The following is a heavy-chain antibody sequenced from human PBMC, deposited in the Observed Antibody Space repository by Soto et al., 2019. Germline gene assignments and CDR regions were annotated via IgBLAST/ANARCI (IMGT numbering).Heavy chain of an antibody. CDR3: ARGPGGADAFDI. Sequence: ASVKVSCNASGYTFTSYAMHWVRQAPGQRLEWMGWINAGNGNTKYSQKFQGRVTITRDTSASTAYMGLSSLRSEDTAVYYCARGPGGADAFDIWGQGTMVTVSS. J-gene: IGHJ3*02. D-gene: IGHD3-10*01. CDR2: INAGNGNT. CDR1: GYTFTSYA. V-gene: IGHV1-3*01.